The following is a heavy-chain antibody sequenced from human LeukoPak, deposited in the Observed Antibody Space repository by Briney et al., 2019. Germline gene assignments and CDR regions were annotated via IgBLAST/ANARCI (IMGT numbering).Heavy chain of an antibody. CDR2: ISSSSSYI. D-gene: IGHD1-7*01. CDR1: GFTFSSYS. J-gene: IGHJ4*02. V-gene: IGHV3-21*01. Sequence: QSGGFLRLSCAASGFTFSSYSMNWVRQAPGKGLEWVSCISSSSSYIYYADSVKGRFTISRDNAENSLYLQMNSLRAEDTAVYYCARAHNWKYGSFDFWGQGTLVTVSS. CDR3: ARAHNWKYGSFDF.